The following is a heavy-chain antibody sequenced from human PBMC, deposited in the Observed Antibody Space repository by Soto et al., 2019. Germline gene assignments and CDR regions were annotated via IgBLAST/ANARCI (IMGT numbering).Heavy chain of an antibody. Sequence: GESLKISCKGSGYSFTSYWISWVRQMPGKGLEWMGRIDPSDSYTNYSPSFQGHVTISADKSISTAYLQWSSLKASDTAMYYCARPLGGSSWSLYGMDVWGQGTTVTVSS. J-gene: IGHJ6*02. V-gene: IGHV5-10-1*01. CDR2: IDPSDSYT. CDR1: GYSFTSYW. D-gene: IGHD6-13*01. CDR3: ARPLGGSSWSLYGMDV.